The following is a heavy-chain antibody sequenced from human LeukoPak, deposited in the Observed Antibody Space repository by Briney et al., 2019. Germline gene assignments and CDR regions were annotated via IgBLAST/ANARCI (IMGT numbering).Heavy chain of an antibody. CDR2: INWNGGSA. CDR1: GFTFDDYG. J-gene: IGHJ4*02. Sequence: GGSLRLSCAASGFTFDDYGMSWVRQAPGKGLEWVSGINWNGGSAGYADSVKGRFTISRDNAKNSLYLQMNSLRAEDTALYYCARDQGYYHYFDYWGQGTLVTVSS. CDR3: ARDQGYYHYFDY. V-gene: IGHV3-20*04. D-gene: IGHD3-22*01.